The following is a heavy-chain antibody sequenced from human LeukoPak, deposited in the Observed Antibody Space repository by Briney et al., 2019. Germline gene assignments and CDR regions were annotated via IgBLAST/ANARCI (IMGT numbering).Heavy chain of an antibody. CDR3: ARAHNWKYGSFDF. J-gene: IGHJ4*02. Sequence: GGSLRLSCTASGFTFSGHWIHWVRQAPGRGLVWVSRINEDGADSMYAESVKGRFTISRDNAKNTVYLQMNSLRAEDTAVYYCARAHNWKYGSFDFWGQGTLVTVSS. D-gene: IGHD1-7*01. V-gene: IGHV3-74*03. CDR1: GFTFSGHW. CDR2: INEDGADS.